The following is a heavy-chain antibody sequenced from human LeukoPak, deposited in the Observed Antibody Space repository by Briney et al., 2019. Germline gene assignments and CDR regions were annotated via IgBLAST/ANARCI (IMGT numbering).Heavy chain of an antibody. CDR3: ARHQGGSSWGFDP. V-gene: IGHV4-59*08. J-gene: IGHJ5*02. Sequence: SSETLSLTCTVSGGPFSSYYWSWIRQPPGKGLEWIGYIYYSGTTKYNPSLKSRVTISVDTSKNQFSLKLSSVTAADTAVYYCARHQGGSSWGFDPWGQGILVTVSS. CDR2: IYYSGTT. CDR1: GGPFSSYY. D-gene: IGHD3-10*01.